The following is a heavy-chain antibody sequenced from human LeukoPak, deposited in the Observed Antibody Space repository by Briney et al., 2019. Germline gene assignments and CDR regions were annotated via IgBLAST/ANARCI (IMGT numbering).Heavy chain of an antibody. CDR3: ARVLTTRIAAPGRADY. CDR2: INSDGSTT. V-gene: IGHV3-74*01. J-gene: IGHJ4*02. Sequence: GGSLRLSCAASGFTFSTYWMHWVRHAPGKGMVWVSRINSDGSTTSYAESVKGRFTTSRDNAKNTLYLQMNSLRVEDTAVYYCARVLTTRIAAPGRADYWGQGTLVTVSS. CDR1: GFTFSTYW. D-gene: IGHD6-13*01.